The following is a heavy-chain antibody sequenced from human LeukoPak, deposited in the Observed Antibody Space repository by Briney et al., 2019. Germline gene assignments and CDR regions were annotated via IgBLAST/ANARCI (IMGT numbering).Heavy chain of an antibody. D-gene: IGHD2/OR15-2a*01. Sequence: ASVKVSCKASGYTFTGYYMHWVRQAPGQGLEWMGWINANSGDTNYAQKFQGRVTMTGDTSISTAYMELSSLRSDDTAVYYCARGDSKSGIWGQGTMVTVSS. CDR3: ARGDSKSGI. CDR1: GYTFTGYY. CDR2: INANSGDT. J-gene: IGHJ3*02. V-gene: IGHV1-2*02.